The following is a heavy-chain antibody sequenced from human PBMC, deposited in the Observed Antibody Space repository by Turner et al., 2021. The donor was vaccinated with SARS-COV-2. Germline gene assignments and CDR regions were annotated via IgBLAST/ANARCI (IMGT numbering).Heavy chain of an antibody. CDR1: GFTFRNYG. CDR3: TRNNWGIDS. J-gene: IGHJ4*02. D-gene: IGHD7-27*01. Sequence: QVQLVESGGGVAQPGRSLRLSCAASGFTFRNYGLHWVRQAPGKGLVWVAVMSYDGSNNYYADSVKGRFTISRDNSKNTLYLQMNSLRAEDTAIYYCTRNNWGIDSWGQGTLVTVSS. CDR2: MSYDGSNN. V-gene: IGHV3-30-3*01.